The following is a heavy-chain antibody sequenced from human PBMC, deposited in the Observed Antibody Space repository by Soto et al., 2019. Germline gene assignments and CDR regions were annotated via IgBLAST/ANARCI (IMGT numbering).Heavy chain of an antibody. D-gene: IGHD6-19*01. J-gene: IGHJ4*02. V-gene: IGHV3-49*04. Sequence: WSLRLSCTGSVFTFGDFAMNWVRQAPGKGLEWLGFIRSKAKGGTPEYAASVEGRFTISRDDSKSIAYLQMNSLKTDETAVYYCTRSGIAVPNNYLDYWGRGTLVTVSS. CDR3: TRSGIAVPNNYLDY. CDR1: VFTFGDFA. CDR2: IRSKAKGGTP.